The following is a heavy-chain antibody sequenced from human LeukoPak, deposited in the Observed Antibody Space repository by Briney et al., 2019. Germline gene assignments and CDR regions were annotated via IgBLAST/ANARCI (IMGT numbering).Heavy chain of an antibody. CDR3: ARVGYCSGDSCYNDY. D-gene: IGHD2-15*01. CDR1: GYTFTGNY. CDR2: INPSGGST. J-gene: IGHJ4*02. Sequence: ASVKVSCKASGYTFTGNYMHWVRQPPEQGLEWMGIINPSGGSTSYAQKFQGRVTMTRDTSTSTVYMELSSLRSEDTAVYYCARVGYCSGDSCYNDYWGQGTLVAVSS. V-gene: IGHV1-46*01.